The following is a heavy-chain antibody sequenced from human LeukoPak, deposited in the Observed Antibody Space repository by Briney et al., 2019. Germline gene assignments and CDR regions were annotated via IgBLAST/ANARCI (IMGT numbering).Heavy chain of an antibody. V-gene: IGHV1-2*02. CDR2: INPNSGGT. J-gene: IGHJ4*02. CDR1: GYTFTGYY. D-gene: IGHD3-10*01. CDR3: AREVAYYGSGSYYSGASDY. Sequence: GASVKVSCKASGYTFTGYYMHWVRQAPGQVLEWMGWINPNSGGTNYAQKFQGRVTMTRDTSISTAYMELSRLRSDDTAVYYCAREVAYYGSGSYYSGASDYWGQGTLVTVSS.